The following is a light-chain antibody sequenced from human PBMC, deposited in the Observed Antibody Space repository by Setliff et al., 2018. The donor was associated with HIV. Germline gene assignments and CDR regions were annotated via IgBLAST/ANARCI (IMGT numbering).Light chain of an antibody. CDR1: RSDIGTYDL. V-gene: IGLV2-23*02. Sequence: QSALTPPASVSGSPGQSSTISCTGTRSDIGTYDLVSWYRQYPGKAPKLRIYEVNRRPAGVSDRLSGSKSGNTASLTISGLRAEDEATYYCCSYTSSTTYVFGTGTKVTVL. J-gene: IGLJ1*01. CDR3: CSYTSSTTYV. CDR2: EVN.